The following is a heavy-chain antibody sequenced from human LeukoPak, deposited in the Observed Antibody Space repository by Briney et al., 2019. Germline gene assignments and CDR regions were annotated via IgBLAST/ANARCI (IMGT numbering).Heavy chain of an antibody. CDR2: ISSSSSNI. J-gene: IGHJ5*02. V-gene: IGHV3-21*01. CDR3: ATTTVGLDP. D-gene: IGHD4-23*01. CDR1: GFIVSSNY. Sequence: PGGSLRLSCAASGFIVSSNYMSWVRQAPGKGLEWVSSISSSSSNIYYADSVKGRFTISRDNAKNSLYLQMNSLRAEDTAIYYCATTTVGLDPWGQGTLVTVSS.